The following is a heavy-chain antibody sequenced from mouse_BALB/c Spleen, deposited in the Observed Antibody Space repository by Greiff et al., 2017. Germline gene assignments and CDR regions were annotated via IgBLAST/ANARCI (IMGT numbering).Heavy chain of an antibody. CDR2: ISNGGGST. Sequence: EVQLVESGGGLVQPGGSLKLSCAASGFTFSSYTMSWVRQTPEKRLEWVAYISNGGGSTYYPDTVKGRFTISRDNAKNTLYLQMSSLKSEDTAMYYCARHFDYDESYFDYWGQGTTLTVSS. CDR3: ARHFDYDESYFDY. J-gene: IGHJ2*01. V-gene: IGHV5-12-2*01. CDR1: GFTFSSYT. D-gene: IGHD2-4*01.